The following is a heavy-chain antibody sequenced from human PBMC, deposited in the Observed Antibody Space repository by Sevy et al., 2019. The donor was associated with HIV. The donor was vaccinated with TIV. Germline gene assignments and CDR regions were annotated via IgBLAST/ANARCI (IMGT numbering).Heavy chain of an antibody. V-gene: IGHV3-23*01. D-gene: IGHD2-2*01. J-gene: IGHJ6*02. CDR1: GFTFSSYA. CDR2: ISGSGGST. Sequence: GGSLRLSCAASGFTFSSYAMSWVRQAPGKGLEWVSAISGSGGSTYYADPVKGRFTISRDNSKNTLYLQMNSLRAEDTAVYYCAKDERALGYCSSTSCLVDYGMDVWGQGTTVTVSS. CDR3: AKDERALGYCSSTSCLVDYGMDV.